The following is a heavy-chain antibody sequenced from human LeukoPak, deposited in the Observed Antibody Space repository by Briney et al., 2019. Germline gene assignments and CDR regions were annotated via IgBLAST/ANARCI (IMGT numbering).Heavy chain of an antibody. CDR2: IGGYNGDT. CDR1: GYTFTRYS. Sequence: GASVKVSRKASGYTFTRYSITWFRQAPGQGLEWMGWIGGYNGDTKYPQKFQDRVTVTTDTSSTTVYMELRSLRSDDTAVYYCARDITGGEDYWGQGTLVTVSP. V-gene: IGHV1-18*01. CDR3: ARDITGGEDY. D-gene: IGHD1-20*01. J-gene: IGHJ4*02.